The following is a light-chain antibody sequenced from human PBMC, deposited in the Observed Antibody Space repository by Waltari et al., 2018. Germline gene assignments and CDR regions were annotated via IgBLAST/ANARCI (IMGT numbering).Light chain of an antibody. V-gene: IGLV3-21*04. Sequence: SYVLTQAPSVSVAPGETARLTCGGNNIADKNVHWYQQKSGQAPVLVIFYDSDRPSGIPERFSGSNSGNTATLTISRAEAGDEADYYCQVWDTSIDLSVFGTGTKVTVL. CDR3: QVWDTSIDLSV. CDR2: YDS. J-gene: IGLJ1*01. CDR1: NIADKN.